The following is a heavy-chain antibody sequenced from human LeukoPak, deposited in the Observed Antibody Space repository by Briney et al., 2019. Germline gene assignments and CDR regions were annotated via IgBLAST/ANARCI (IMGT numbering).Heavy chain of an antibody. CDR1: GVSISSSNW. D-gene: IGHD3-22*01. CDR3: ARDRRYTASWYQNYDSGGTYPTFDY. CDR2: IQHSGSP. J-gene: IGHJ4*02. Sequence: SDTLSLTCGVSGVSISSSNWWTWVRQPPGKGLEWIGEIQHSGSPNYNPSLKSRVTLSVDKSKNHFSLNLISVTAADTAVYYCARDRRYTASWYQNYDSGGTYPTFDYWGQGTLVTVSS. V-gene: IGHV4/OR15-8*01.